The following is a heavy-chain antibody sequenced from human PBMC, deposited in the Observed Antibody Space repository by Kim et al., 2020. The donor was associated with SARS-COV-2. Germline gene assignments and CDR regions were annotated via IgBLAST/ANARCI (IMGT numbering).Heavy chain of an antibody. CDR3: ARDGGFTNHDWYFDL. CDR1: GFNFRNYF. V-gene: IGHV3-74*01. D-gene: IGHD3-16*01. CDR2: ITDTGRTQ. J-gene: IGHJ2*01. Sequence: GWSLRLSCAASGFNFRNYFMNRVRQAPGKGPVWISRITDTGRTQSYADSVKGRFTTSRDNTKNTLDLEMTSLRAEDTAIYYCARDGGFTNHDWYFDLWGPGTLVTVSS.